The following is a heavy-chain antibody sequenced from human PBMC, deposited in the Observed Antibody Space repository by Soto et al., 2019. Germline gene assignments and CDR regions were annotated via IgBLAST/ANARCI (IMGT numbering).Heavy chain of an antibody. CDR3: AIVRVADSPLDH. V-gene: IGHV3-30*03. CDR2: MSYDGSAK. J-gene: IGHJ4*02. CDR1: GFIFSNNG. D-gene: IGHD3-10*02. Sequence: QVQLVESGGGVVQPGRSLRLSCEGSGFIFSNNGMHWVRQDPGKGLEWVAFMSYDGSAKFLADSVKGRFTISRDNSKSTLFLHMSSLRAEDTAMYYCAIVRVADSPLDHWGQGTLVTVSS.